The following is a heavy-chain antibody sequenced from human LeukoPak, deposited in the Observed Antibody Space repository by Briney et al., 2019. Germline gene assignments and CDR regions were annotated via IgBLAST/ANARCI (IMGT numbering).Heavy chain of an antibody. J-gene: IGHJ4*02. CDR3: AVTRTRGDH. D-gene: IGHD2-21*01. CDR1: GSTFSNYW. Sequence: GGSLRLSCAASGSTFSNYWMTWVRQAPGKGLEWVANINQDGNDKYYVDSVKGRFTISRDNTKRSLFLQMNSLRAEDTAVYYCAVTRTRGDHWGQGTLVTVSS. CDR2: INQDGNDK. V-gene: IGHV3-7*03.